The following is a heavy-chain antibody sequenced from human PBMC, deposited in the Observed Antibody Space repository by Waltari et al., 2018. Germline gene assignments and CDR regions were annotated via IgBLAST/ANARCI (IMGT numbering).Heavy chain of an antibody. V-gene: IGHV7-4-1*02. Sequence: QVQLVQSGSELKTPGASVKVSCKASGYTFTRYAINWVRQALGQGLELMGWINTNTGNPTYVQGFTGRFVFSLDTSVSTAYLQISNLKAEDTAIYYCAREVVPAATIVVNWFDPWGQGTLVTVSS. D-gene: IGHD2-2*01. CDR2: INTNTGNP. CDR3: AREVVPAATIVVNWFDP. J-gene: IGHJ5*02. CDR1: GYTFTRYA.